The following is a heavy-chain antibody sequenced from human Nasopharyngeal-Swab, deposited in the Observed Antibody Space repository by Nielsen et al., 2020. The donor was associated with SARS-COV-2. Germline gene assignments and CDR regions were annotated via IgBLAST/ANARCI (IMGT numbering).Heavy chain of an antibody. J-gene: IGHJ5*02. V-gene: IGHV1-18*01. CDR1: GYSFTSYG. CDR3: ARGVEAGTGQNWFDP. D-gene: IGHD6-19*01. CDR2: ISAYNGNT. Sequence: ASAKVSCKASGYSFTSYGISWVRQAPGQGLEWMGWISAYNGNTNYAQKLQGRVTMTTDTSTSTAYMELRSLRSDDTAVYYCARGVEAGTGQNWFDPWGQGTLVTVSS.